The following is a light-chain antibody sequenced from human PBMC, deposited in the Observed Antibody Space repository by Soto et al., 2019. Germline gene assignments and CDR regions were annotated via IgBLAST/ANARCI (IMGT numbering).Light chain of an antibody. V-gene: IGKV3-20*01. CDR3: QQYGTSPYT. Sequence: EIVLTQSPGTLSLSPGEGATLSCRACESVSSSYIAWFQQKPGQAPRLLIYDASSRATGIPDRFSGSGSGTEFTLTISRLEPEDFAVYYCQQYGTSPYTFGQGTKLEIK. J-gene: IGKJ2*01. CDR2: DAS. CDR1: ESVSSSY.